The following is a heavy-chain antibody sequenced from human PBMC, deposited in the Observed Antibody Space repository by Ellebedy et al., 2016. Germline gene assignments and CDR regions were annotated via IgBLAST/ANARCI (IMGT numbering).Heavy chain of an antibody. Sequence: GGSLRLSCAASGFTFSSYAMSWVRQAPGKGLEWVSAISGSGGSTYYADSVKGRFTISRDNSKNTLYLQMNSLRAEDTAVYYCAKGSVECSGSSCYSRRYFDYWGQGTLVTVSS. CDR1: GFTFSSYA. CDR3: AKGSVECSGSSCYSRRYFDY. V-gene: IGHV3-23*01. CDR2: ISGSGGST. J-gene: IGHJ4*02. D-gene: IGHD2-15*01.